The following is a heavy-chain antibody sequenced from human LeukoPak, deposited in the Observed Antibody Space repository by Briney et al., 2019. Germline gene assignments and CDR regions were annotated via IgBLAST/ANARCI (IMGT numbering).Heavy chain of an antibody. Sequence: GSLRLSCAASGFTFRSYSMNWVRQAPGKGLEWVSSISSSSSSIYYADSVKGRFTISRDNAKNSLYLQMNSLRAEDTAVYYCARAGGDYFDYWGQGTLVTVSS. CDR3: ARAGGDYFDY. J-gene: IGHJ4*02. CDR1: GFTFRSYS. V-gene: IGHV3-21*01. D-gene: IGHD1-14*01. CDR2: ISSSSSSI.